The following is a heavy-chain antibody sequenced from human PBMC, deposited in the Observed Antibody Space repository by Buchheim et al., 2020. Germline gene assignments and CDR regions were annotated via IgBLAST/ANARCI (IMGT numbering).Heavy chain of an antibody. Sequence: QVQLVQSGAEVKKPGASVKVSCKASGYTFTSYYMHWVRQPPGQGLEWMGIINPSGGSTSYAQKFQGRVTMTRDTSTSTVYMELSSLRCADTAVYYCAAGGCGGGSCYSLFYGMDVWGQGTT. CDR2: INPSGGST. D-gene: IGHD2-15*01. V-gene: IGHV1-46*01. CDR3: AAGGCGGGSCYSLFYGMDV. J-gene: IGHJ6*02. CDR1: GYTFTSYY.